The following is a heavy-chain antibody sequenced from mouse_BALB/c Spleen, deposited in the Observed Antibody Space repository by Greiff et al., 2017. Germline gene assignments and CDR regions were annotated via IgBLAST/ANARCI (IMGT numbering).Heavy chain of an antibody. V-gene: IGHV3-2*02. J-gene: IGHJ3*01. Sequence: VQLKESGPGLVKPSQSLSLTCTVTGYSITSDYAWNWIRQFPGNKLEWMGYISYSGSTSYNPSLKSRISITRDTSKNQFFLQLNSVTTEDTATYYCARSSIYYPFAYWGQGTLVTVSA. CDR1: GYSITSDYA. D-gene: IGHD2-1*01. CDR2: ISYSGST. CDR3: ARSSIYYPFAY.